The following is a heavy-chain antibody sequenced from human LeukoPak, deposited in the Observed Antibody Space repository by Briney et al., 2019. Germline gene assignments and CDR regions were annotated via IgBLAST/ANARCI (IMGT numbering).Heavy chain of an antibody. J-gene: IGHJ4*02. CDR3: AKDRERVTTVTTFDY. CDR2: ISSSSSTI. Sequence: GGSLRLSCAASGFTFSIYSMNWVRQAPGKGLEWVSYISSSSSTIYYADSVKGRFTISRDNSKNTLYLQMNSLRAEDTAVYYCAKDRERVTTVTTFDYWGQGALVTVSS. V-gene: IGHV3-48*01. D-gene: IGHD4-17*01. CDR1: GFTFSIYS.